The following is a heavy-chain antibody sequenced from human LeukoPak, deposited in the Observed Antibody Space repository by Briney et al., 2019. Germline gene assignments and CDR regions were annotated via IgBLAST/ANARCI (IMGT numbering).Heavy chain of an antibody. CDR2: IYYSGST. V-gene: IGHV4-59*08. CDR3: ARQAAIDYVWGSYPYYFDY. D-gene: IGHD3-16*02. CDR1: GGSISSYY. Sequence: PSETLSLTCTVSGGSISSYYWSWIRQPPGKGLEWIGYIYYSGSTNYNPSLKSRVTISVDTSKNQFSLKLSSVTAADTAVYYCARQAAIDYVWGSYPYYFDYWGQGTLVTVSS. J-gene: IGHJ4*02.